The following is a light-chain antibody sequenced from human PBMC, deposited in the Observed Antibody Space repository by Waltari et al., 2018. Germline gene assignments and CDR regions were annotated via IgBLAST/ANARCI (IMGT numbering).Light chain of an antibody. CDR3: QQYISYWT. J-gene: IGKJ1*01. V-gene: IGKV1-5*03. Sequence: DIQMTQSPSTLSASVGDRVTITCRASKSISIWLAWYQQKPGKVPKLLIYKASSLESGVPSRFSGSGSGTEFTLTISSLQPDDFATYYCQQYISYWTFGQGTKVEIK. CDR1: KSISIW. CDR2: KAS.